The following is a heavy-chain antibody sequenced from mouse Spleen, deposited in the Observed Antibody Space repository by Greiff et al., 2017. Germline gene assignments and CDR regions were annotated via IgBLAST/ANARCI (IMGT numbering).Heavy chain of an antibody. V-gene: IGHV1-4*01. CDR1: GYTFTSYT. CDR2: INPSSGYT. Sequence: VQLQQSGAELARPGASVKMSCKASGYTFTSYTMHWVKQRPGQGLEWVGYINPSSGYTKYNQKFKDKATLTADKSSSTAYMQLSSLTSEDSAVYYCARFDPFAYWGQGTLVTVSA. J-gene: IGHJ3*01. CDR3: ARFDPFAY.